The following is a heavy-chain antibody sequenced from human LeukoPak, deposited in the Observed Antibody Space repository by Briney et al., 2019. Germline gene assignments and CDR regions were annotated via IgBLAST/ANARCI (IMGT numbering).Heavy chain of an antibody. D-gene: IGHD3-22*01. CDR1: GFTFSDYS. V-gene: IGHV3-11*01. CDR3: ARDPQSYYDNSGYNWFDP. J-gene: IGHJ5*02. Sequence: GGSLRLSCAASGFTFSDYSMTWIRQAPGKGLEWVSYISSSGSTMYYADFVGGRFTISRDNTKNSLYLQMNSLRAEDTAVYYCARDPQSYYDNSGYNWFDPWGQGTLVTVSS. CDR2: ISSSGSTM.